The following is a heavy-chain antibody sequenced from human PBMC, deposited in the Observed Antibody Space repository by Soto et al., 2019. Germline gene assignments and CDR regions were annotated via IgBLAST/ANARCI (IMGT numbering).Heavy chain of an antibody. V-gene: IGHV1-69*01. Sequence: QVQLVQSGAEVKKPGSSVKVSCKASGGTFSSYAISWVRQAPGQGLEWMGGIIPIFGTANYAQKFQGRVTITADESTSTAYMELGSLRSEDTAVYYCARVKGYDFWSAAPYGMDVWGQGTTVTVSS. D-gene: IGHD3-3*01. CDR3: ARVKGYDFWSAAPYGMDV. CDR1: GGTFSSYA. J-gene: IGHJ6*02. CDR2: IIPIFGTA.